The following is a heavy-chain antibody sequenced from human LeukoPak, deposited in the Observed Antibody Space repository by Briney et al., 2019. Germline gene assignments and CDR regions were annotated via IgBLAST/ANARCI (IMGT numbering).Heavy chain of an antibody. Sequence: GGSLRLSCAASGFTFSSYEMNWVRQAPGKGLEWVSYISSSGSTIYYADSVKGRFTISRDNAKNSLYLQMNSLRAEDTAVYYCARSPKYYDILTGYYKSRDYFDYWGQGTLVTVSS. CDR3: ARSPKYYDILTGYYKSRDYFDY. D-gene: IGHD3-9*01. CDR2: ISSSGSTI. CDR1: GFTFSSYE. J-gene: IGHJ4*02. V-gene: IGHV3-48*03.